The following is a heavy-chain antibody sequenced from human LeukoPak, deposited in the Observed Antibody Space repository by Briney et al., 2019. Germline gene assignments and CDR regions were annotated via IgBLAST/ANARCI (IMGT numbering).Heavy chain of an antibody. J-gene: IGHJ4*02. D-gene: IGHD3-16*02. CDR3: ARESYYFDY. CDR1: GFTLISYA. V-gene: IGHV3-23*01. Sequence: GGSPRLSCAASGFTLISYAMSWVRQAPGKGLEWVSAISGGGGSTYYADSVKGRFTISRDNSKNTLYLQMNSLRAEDTAVYYCARESYYFDYWGQGTLVTVSS. CDR2: ISGGGGST.